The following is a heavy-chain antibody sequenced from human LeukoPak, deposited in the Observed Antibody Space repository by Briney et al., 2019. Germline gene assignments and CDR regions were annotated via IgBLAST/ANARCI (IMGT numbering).Heavy chain of an antibody. CDR2: IWYDGSNK. D-gene: IGHD6-19*01. Sequence: GGSLRLSCAASGFTFSSYGMHWVRQAPGKGLEWVAVIWYDGSNKYYADSVKGRFTISRDNSKNTLYLQMNSLRAEDTAVYYCAKSSVAGPNNYFDYWGQGTLVTVSS. V-gene: IGHV3-33*06. J-gene: IGHJ4*02. CDR1: GFTFSSYG. CDR3: AKSSVAGPNNYFDY.